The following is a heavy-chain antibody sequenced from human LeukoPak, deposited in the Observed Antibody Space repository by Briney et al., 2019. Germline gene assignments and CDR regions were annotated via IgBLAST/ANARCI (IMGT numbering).Heavy chain of an antibody. CDR3: VKGISMIAKLPLDY. V-gene: IGHV3-64D*09. Sequence: GGSLRLSCAASGFTFSTYAMHWVRQAPGKGLEYVSGISSNGGRTDYADSVKGRFTISRDNSKNTLYLQMSSLRAEDTAVYYCVKGISMIAKLPLDYWGQGTLVTVSS. J-gene: IGHJ4*02. CDR2: ISSNGGRT. D-gene: IGHD3-22*01. CDR1: GFTFSTYA.